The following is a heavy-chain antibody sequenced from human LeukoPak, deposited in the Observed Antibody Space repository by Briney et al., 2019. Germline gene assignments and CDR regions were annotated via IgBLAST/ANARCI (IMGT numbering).Heavy chain of an antibody. CDR3: ASRDSSSWDRNWFDP. Sequence: SETLSLTCAVYGGSFSGYYWSWIRQPPGKGLEWIGSIYYSGSTYYNPSLKSRVTISVDTSKNQFSLKLSSVTAADTAVYYCASRDSSSWDRNWFDPWGQGTLVTVSS. V-gene: IGHV4-34*01. CDR1: GGSFSGYY. J-gene: IGHJ5*02. D-gene: IGHD6-13*01. CDR2: IYYSGST.